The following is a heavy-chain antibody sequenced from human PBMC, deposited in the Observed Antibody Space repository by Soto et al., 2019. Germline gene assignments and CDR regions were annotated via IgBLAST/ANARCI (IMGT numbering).Heavy chain of an antibody. CDR3: ARHLHLAPIDY. CDR2: IYYSGST. CDR1: GGSISSNSYY. D-gene: IGHD4-4*01. Sequence: PSETLSLTCTVSGGSISSNSYYWGWIRQPPGKGLEWIGSIYYSGSTSYNPSLKSRVTISVDTSKNQFSLNLNSVTAADTAVYYCARHLHLAPIDYWGQGTLVTVSS. V-gene: IGHV4-39*01. J-gene: IGHJ4*02.